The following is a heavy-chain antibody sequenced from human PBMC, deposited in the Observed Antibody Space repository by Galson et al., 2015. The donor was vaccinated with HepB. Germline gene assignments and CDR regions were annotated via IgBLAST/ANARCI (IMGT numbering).Heavy chain of an antibody. CDR2: ISYDGSNE. V-gene: IGHV3-30-3*01. J-gene: IGHJ1*01. D-gene: IGHD1-1*01. Sequence: SLRLSCAASGFIFRSYAMHWVRQAPGKGLEWVAFISYDGSNEYYADSVKGRFSISRDNSKNTLYLQMNSLRAEDTAVYYCAKGEDSQLELGYFQHWGQGTLVTVSS. CDR3: AKGEDSQLELGYFQH. CDR1: GFIFRSYA.